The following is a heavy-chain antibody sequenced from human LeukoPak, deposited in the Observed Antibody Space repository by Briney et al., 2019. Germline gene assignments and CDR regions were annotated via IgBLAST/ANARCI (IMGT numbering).Heavy chain of an antibody. CDR3: ARMGITDYYYDSSGYYPDY. Sequence: SETLSLTCTVSGVSINSYYWSWIRPPPGKGLEWSGYIYYSGSTNYNPSLKSRITISVDTSKNQFSLKLSSVTAADTAVYYWARMGITDYYYDSSGYYPDYWGQGTLVTVSS. J-gene: IGHJ4*02. D-gene: IGHD3-22*01. V-gene: IGHV4-59*01. CDR2: IYYSGST. CDR1: GVSINSYY.